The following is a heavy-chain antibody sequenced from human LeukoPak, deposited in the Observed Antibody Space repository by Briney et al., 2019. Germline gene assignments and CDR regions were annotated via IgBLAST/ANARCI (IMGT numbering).Heavy chain of an antibody. CDR3: ARVSLSYPDY. CDR1: GFTFSSYE. D-gene: IGHD3-10*01. V-gene: IGHV3-48*01. J-gene: IGHJ4*02. Sequence: PGGSLRLSCAASGFTFSSYEMNWVRQAPGKGLEWVSYISSSSSTIYYADSVKGRFTISRDNAKNSLYLQMNSLRAEDTAVYYCARVSLSYPDYWGQGTLVTVSS. CDR2: ISSSSSTI.